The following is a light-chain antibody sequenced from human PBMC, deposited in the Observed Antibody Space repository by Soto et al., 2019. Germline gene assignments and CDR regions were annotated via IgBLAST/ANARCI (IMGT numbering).Light chain of an antibody. CDR1: SSNIGAGYD. J-gene: IGLJ1*01. V-gene: IGLV1-40*01. Sequence: QSVLTQPPSVSGAPGQRVTISCAGSSSNIGAGYDVQWYQQIPGTAPKLLIYININRPSGVPDRFSGSMSGTSASLAITGLQADDEADYYCQSYDSSLRDYVFGTGTQLTVL. CDR3: QSYDSSLRDYV. CDR2: INI.